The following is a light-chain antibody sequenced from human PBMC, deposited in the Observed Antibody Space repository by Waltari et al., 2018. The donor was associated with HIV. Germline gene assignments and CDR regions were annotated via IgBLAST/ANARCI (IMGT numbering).Light chain of an antibody. V-gene: IGLV2-8*01. J-gene: IGLJ2*01. CDR3: SSHAGSKVV. CDR2: DVI. Sequence: QSALTQPPSASGSPGQSVTLSCTGTSSDVGGYNYVSWHQQHPGKAPKLMIYDVIKRPAGVPARFSGSKSCNTASLTVSGLQPGDEADYYCSSHAGSKVVFGGGTRLTVL. CDR1: SSDVGGYNY.